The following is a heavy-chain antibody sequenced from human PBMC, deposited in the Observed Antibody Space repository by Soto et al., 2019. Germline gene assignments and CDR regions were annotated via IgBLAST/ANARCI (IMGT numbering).Heavy chain of an antibody. CDR2: IYWDDDK. CDR1: GFSLSATGVG. V-gene: IGHV2-5*02. J-gene: IGHJ4*02. Sequence: QITLKESGPTLVKPTQTLTLTCTSSGFSLSATGVGVGWIRQPPGKALEWLALIYWDDDKRYSPSLKSRLTITKDTSRNQVILTVNNMDPVDTATYYCAHRRGGYNWDDAHFDYWGQGTLVTVSS. D-gene: IGHD1-20*01. CDR3: AHRRGGYNWDDAHFDY.